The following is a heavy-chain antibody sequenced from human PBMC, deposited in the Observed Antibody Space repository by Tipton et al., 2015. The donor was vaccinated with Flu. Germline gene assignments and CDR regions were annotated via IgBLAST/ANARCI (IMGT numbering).Heavy chain of an antibody. CDR2: VYSNGLT. V-gene: IGHV4-39*01. CDR3: ARVGLQQLKLMFKTIDY. J-gene: IGHJ4*02. CDR1: GGSISNTFSY. Sequence: GLVKPSETLSLTCSVSGGSISNTFSYWGWIRQAPGRGPEWIGSVYSNGLTYYNPSLKSRVTISVDTSKNQFSLKLSSVTAADTAVYYCARVGLQQLKLMFKTIDYWGQGRLVTVSS. D-gene: IGHD4-11*01.